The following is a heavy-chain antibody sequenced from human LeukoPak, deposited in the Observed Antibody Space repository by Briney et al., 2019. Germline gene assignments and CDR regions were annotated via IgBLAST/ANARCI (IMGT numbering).Heavy chain of an antibody. D-gene: IGHD3-22*01. Sequence: GGSLRLSCAASGFTFSSYGMSWVRQAPGKGLEWVSVIYSGGSTYYADSVKGRFTISRHNSKNTLYLQMNSLRAEDTAVYYCARGRFTYDSSGSFDYWGQGTLVTVSS. J-gene: IGHJ4*02. CDR1: GFTFSSYG. CDR3: ARGRFTYDSSGSFDY. V-gene: IGHV3-53*04. CDR2: IYSGGST.